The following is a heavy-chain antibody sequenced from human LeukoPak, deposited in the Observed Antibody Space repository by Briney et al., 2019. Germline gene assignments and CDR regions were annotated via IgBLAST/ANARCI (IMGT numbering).Heavy chain of an antibody. V-gene: IGHV1-18*01. CDR3: ARGPDPILTGPWFDY. CDR1: GYTFTSYG. CDR2: ISAYNGNT. J-gene: IGHJ4*02. Sequence: GASVKVSCKASGYTFTSYGISWVRQAPGQGLEWMGWISAYNGNTNYAQKLQGRITMTTDTSTSTAYMELRSLRSDDTAVYYCARGPDPILTGPWFDYWGQGTLVTVSS. D-gene: IGHD3-9*01.